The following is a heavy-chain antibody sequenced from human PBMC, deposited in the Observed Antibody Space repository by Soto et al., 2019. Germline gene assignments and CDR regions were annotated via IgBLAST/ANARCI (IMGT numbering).Heavy chain of an antibody. D-gene: IGHD6-13*01. CDR2: IWYDGSNK. Sequence: ESGGGVVQPGRSLRLSCAASGFTFSSYGMHWVRQAPGKGLEWVAVIWYDGSNKYYADSVKGRFTISRDNSKNTLYLQMNSLRAEDTAVYYCARQSSGSSWYYFDYWGQGTLVTVSS. J-gene: IGHJ4*02. V-gene: IGHV3-33*01. CDR3: ARQSSGSSWYYFDY. CDR1: GFTFSSYG.